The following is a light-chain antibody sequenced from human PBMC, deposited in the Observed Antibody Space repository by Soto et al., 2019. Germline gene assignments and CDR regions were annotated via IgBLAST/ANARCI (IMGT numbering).Light chain of an antibody. V-gene: IGLV2-14*03. J-gene: IGLJ2*01. CDR3: SSYTINSTLV. CDR1: SSNVGAYNY. Sequence: QSALTQPASVSGSPGQSIAISCTGTSSNVGAYNYVSWYQRHPGKAPKLLTYDVTNRPSGVSDRFSGSKSGNTASLTISGLQAEDEADYYCSSYTINSTLVFGGGTQLTVL. CDR2: DVT.